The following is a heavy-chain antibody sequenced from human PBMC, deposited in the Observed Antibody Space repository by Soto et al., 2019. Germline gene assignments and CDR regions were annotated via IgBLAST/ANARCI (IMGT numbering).Heavy chain of an antibody. CDR2: IYPDDSDT. CDR1: GYTFATYW. Sequence: PGESLKISCKGSGYTFATYWIVWVRQIPGRGLEWMGIIYPDDSDTRYSPSFQGQVSISADKSTNTAYLHWNSLKASDTAIYFCARHKDNYSSSFGYCDLWGRGTLVTVSS. CDR3: ARHKDNYSSSFGYCDL. J-gene: IGHJ2*01. V-gene: IGHV5-51*01. D-gene: IGHD6-19*01.